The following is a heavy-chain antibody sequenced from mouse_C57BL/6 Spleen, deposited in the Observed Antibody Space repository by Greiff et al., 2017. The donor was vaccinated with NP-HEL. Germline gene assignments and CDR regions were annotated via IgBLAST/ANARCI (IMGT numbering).Heavy chain of an antibody. D-gene: IGHD5-1*01. J-gene: IGHJ2*01. CDR1: GYTFPSYW. CDR3: ARSGPRTFSFDY. CDR2: IHPNSGST. V-gene: IGHV1-64*01. Sequence: QVQLQQPAAELVKPGASVKLSCKASGYTFPSYWMHWVKQRPGQGLEWIGMIHPNSGSTNYNEKFKSKATLTVDKSSSTAYMQLSSLTSEDSAVYYCARSGPRTFSFDYWGQGTTLTVSS.